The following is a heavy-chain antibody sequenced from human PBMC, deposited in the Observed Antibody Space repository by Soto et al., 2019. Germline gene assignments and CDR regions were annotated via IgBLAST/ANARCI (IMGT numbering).Heavy chain of an antibody. CDR3: ARVRTTLDFYYYYMDV. CDR1: GDSISDDY. D-gene: IGHD2-2*01. CDR2: VYYSGST. V-gene: IGHV4-59*08. Sequence: SDTLSLTCTVSGDSISDDYWTWIRQPPGKALEWIGYVYYSGSTSYNPSFKSRVTISVDTSKTQFSLKLSSVTAADTAVYYCARVRTTLDFYYYYMDVWGIGTTVTVSS. J-gene: IGHJ6*03.